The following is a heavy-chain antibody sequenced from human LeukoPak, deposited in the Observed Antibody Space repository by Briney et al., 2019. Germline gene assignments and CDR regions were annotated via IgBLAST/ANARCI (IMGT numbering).Heavy chain of an antibody. CDR2: ISSNGGST. CDR3: VKSDRPDYADFVLGS. V-gene: IGHV3-64D*06. J-gene: IGHJ5*02. CDR1: GFTFSTHA. Sequence: PGGSLRLSCSASGFTFSTHAMYWVRQAPGKGLEYVSGISSNGGSTNYADSVKGRFTISRDNSKNTLYLQMSSLRAEDTAVYYCVKSDRPDYADFVLGSWGQGTLVTVSS. D-gene: IGHD4-17*01.